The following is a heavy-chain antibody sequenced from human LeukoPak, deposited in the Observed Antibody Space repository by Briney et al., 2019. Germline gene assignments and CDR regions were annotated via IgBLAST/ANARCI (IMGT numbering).Heavy chain of an antibody. CDR3: ARDLASQWFGELLYLDY. CDR2: ISAYNGNT. Sequence: ASVKVSCKASGYTFTSYGISWVRQAPGQGLEWMGWISAYNGNTNYAQKLQGRVTMTTDTSTSTAYMELRSLRSDDTAVYYCARDLASQWFGELLYLDYWGQGTLVTVSS. CDR1: GYTFTSYG. V-gene: IGHV1-18*01. J-gene: IGHJ4*02. D-gene: IGHD3-10*01.